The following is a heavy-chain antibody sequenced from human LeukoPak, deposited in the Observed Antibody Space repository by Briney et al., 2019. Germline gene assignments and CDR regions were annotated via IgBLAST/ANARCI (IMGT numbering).Heavy chain of an antibody. CDR3: AREHWDFDY. V-gene: IGHV3-23*01. CDR1: GFTFSNYA. Sequence: GGSLRLSCAASGFTFSNYAITWIRQAPGKGLEWVSEISGSGESTYYGDSVKGRFTISRDNSKNTLYLQMNSLRAGDTAIYYCAREHWDFDYWGQGTLVTVSS. J-gene: IGHJ4*02. D-gene: IGHD7-27*01. CDR2: ISGSGEST.